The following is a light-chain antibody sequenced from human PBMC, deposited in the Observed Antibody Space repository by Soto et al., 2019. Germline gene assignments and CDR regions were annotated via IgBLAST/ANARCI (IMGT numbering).Light chain of an antibody. V-gene: IGKV1-5*03. CDR2: KAS. Sequence: DIQITQSPSTLSASVGDRVTIPCRASQSISSWVAWYQQKPGRAPKLLIYKASSLESGVPSRFSGSGSGTEFTLTISSLQPDDFATYYCQQYNSYPLTFGGGTKVEI. CDR1: QSISSW. J-gene: IGKJ4*01. CDR3: QQYNSYPLT.